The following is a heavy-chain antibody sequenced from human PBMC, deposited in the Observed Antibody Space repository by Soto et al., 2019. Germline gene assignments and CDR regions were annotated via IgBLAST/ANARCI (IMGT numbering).Heavy chain of an antibody. CDR3: ASLQAVAASSSHNY. CDR2: IYYSGST. Sequence: PSETLSLTCTVSGGSISSSSYYWGWIRQPPGKGLEWIGSIYYSGSTYYNPSLKSRVTISVDTSKNQFSLKLSSVTAADTAVYYSASLQAVAASSSHNYWGQGTLVTVYS. CDR1: GGSISSSSYY. D-gene: IGHD6-19*01. J-gene: IGHJ4*02. V-gene: IGHV4-39*01.